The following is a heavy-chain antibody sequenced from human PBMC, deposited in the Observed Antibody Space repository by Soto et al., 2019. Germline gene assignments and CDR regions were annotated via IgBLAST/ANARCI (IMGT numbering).Heavy chain of an antibody. J-gene: IGHJ6*02. CDR3: AKDLWFGELLYYYYGMDV. Sequence: GGSLRLSCAASGFTFSSYGMHWVRQAPGKGLEWVAVISYDGSNKYYADSVKGRFTISRDNSKNTLYLQMNSLRAEDTAVYYCAKDLWFGELLYYYYGMDVWGQGTTVTVSS. V-gene: IGHV3-30*18. CDR2: ISYDGSNK. D-gene: IGHD3-10*01. CDR1: GFTFSSYG.